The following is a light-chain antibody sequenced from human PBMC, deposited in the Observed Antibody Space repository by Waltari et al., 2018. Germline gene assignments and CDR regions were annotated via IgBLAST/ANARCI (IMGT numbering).Light chain of an antibody. J-gene: IGLJ2*01. CDR2: EVS. CDR3: SSYTSSSTSVV. CDR1: SSEVGGYNY. Sequence: SALTPPASVSGSRGQAITISCTGTSSEVGGYNYVSWYQQHPGKAPKLMIYEVSKRPSVVSNRFSGSKSGNTASLTISGLQAEDEADYYCSSYTSSSTSVVFGGGTKLTVL. V-gene: IGLV2-14*01.